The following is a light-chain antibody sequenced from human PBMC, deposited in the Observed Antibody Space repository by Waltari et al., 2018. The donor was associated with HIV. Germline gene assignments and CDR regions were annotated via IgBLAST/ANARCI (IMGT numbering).Light chain of an antibody. CDR1: TSNIGSHA. Sequence: QSVLSQAPSASGTPGQSVAISCSGRTSNIGSHAVTWYQQLPGTAPKLLIHTNDQRPSGVPDRFSGSKSGTSASLAISGLQSADESDYYCATWDDSLNGPVFGGGTKLTVL. J-gene: IGLJ2*01. CDR2: TND. CDR3: ATWDDSLNGPV. V-gene: IGLV1-44*01.